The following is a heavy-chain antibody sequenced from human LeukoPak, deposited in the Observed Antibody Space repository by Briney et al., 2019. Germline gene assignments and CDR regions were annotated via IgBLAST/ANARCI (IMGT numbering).Heavy chain of an antibody. J-gene: IGHJ5*02. CDR1: GYTFTSYA. V-gene: IGHV7-4-1*02. D-gene: IGHD3-10*01. CDR3: ARVGSGSGSYYNWFDP. CDR2: INTNTGNP. Sequence: GASVKVSCKASGYTFTSYAMNWVRQAPGQGLEWMGWINTNTGNPTYAQGFTGRFVFSLDTSVSTAYLQISSLKAEDTAVYYCARVGSGSGSYYNWFDPWGQGTLVTVSS.